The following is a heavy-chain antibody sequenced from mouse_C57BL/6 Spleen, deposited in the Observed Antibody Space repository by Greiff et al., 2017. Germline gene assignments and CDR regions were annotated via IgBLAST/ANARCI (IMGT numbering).Heavy chain of an antibody. Sequence: EVQGVESGAELVRPGASVKLSCTASGFNIKDYYMHWVKQRPEQGLEWIGRIDPEDGDTEYAPKFQGKATMTADTSSNTDYLQLSSLTSEDTAVYYCTTYYYGSSSYYYAMDDWGKGTSVTVSS. CDR3: TTYYYGSSSYYYAMDD. CDR1: GFNIKDYY. V-gene: IGHV14-1*01. D-gene: IGHD1-1*01. CDR2: IDPEDGDT. J-gene: IGHJ4*01.